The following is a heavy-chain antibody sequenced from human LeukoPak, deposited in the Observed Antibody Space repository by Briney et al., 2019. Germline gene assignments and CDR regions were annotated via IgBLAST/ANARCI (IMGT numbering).Heavy chain of an antibody. CDR3: ARASGSHYVLFFFDY. V-gene: IGHV4-59*01. CDR2: VYYSGST. D-gene: IGHD1-26*01. J-gene: IGHJ4*02. CDR1: GDSIITYY. Sequence: SETLSLTCTVSGDSIITYYWSWIRQPPGKGLEWIGYVYYSGSTTYNPSLRSRVTISVDPPKDQFSLKLTPVTAADTAVYYCARASGSHYVLFFFDYWGQGTLVTVSS.